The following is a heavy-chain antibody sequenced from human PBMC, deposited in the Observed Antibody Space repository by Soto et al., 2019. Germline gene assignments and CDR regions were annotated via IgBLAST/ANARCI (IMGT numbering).Heavy chain of an antibody. V-gene: IGHV3-7*01. D-gene: IGHD5-18*01. CDR1: GFTFKNYW. J-gene: IGHJ6*02. Sequence: GGSLRLSCASSGFTFKNYWMHWVRQAPGKGLEWVATIKPDATVTSYGVSVRGRFSVSRDNAKSSLYLQMNSLRAEDTAVYYCARDRGYNYANAGYYYYYGMDVWGQGTTVTVSS. CDR2: IKPDATVT. CDR3: ARDRGYNYANAGYYYYYGMDV.